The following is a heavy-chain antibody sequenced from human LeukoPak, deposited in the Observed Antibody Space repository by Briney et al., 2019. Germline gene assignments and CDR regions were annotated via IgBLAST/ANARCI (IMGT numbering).Heavy chain of an antibody. J-gene: IGHJ3*02. CDR3: ARDAAIVVVVAATEGKFDI. D-gene: IGHD2-15*01. CDR2: IYYSGST. Sequence: PSETLSLTCTVSGGSISSYYWSWIRQPPGKGLEWIGYIYYSGSTNYNPSLKSRVTISVDTSKNQFSLKLSSVTAADTAVYYCARDAAIVVVVAATEGKFDIWGQGTMVSVSS. CDR1: GGSISSYY. V-gene: IGHV4-59*12.